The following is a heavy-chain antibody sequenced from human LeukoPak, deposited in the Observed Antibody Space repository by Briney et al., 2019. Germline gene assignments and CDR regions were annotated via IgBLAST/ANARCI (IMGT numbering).Heavy chain of an antibody. CDR1: GFTFRSYQ. Sequence: GGSLRLSCAASGFTFRSYQMNWVRQAPGKGLEWVSYISSSGYSMYYADSVKGRFTISRDNAKNSLYLLMSSLRADTTAFYCEARAVADPCVIWGERKVVTASP. D-gene: IGHD5-12*01. V-gene: IGHV3-48*03. CDR2: ISSSGYSM. CDR3: ARAVADPCVI. J-gene: IGHJ3*02.